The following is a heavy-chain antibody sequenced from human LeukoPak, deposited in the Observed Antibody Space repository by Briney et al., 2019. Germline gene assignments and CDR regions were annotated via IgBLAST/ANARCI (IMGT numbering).Heavy chain of an antibody. CDR2: IKQDGSEK. J-gene: IGHJ4*02. CDR1: GFTFSSYW. D-gene: IGHD3-22*01. V-gene: IGHV3-7*01. CDR3: ARAQYYYDTSGYDY. Sequence: GGSLRLSCAASGFTFSSYWMSWVRQAPGKGLEWVANIKQDGSEKYYVDSVKGRFTISRDNAKNSLYLQMNSLRAEDTAVYYCARAQYYYDTSGYDYWGQGTLITVSS.